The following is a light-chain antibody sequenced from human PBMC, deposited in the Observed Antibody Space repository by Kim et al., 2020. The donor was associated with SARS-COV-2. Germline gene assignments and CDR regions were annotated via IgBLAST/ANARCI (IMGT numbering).Light chain of an antibody. V-gene: IGLV3-1*01. J-gene: IGLJ1*01. Sequence: SYELTQPPSVSVSPGQTARITCSGKSLEDQFVSWYQQKPGQSPVVVIHQDSRRPSSIPERFSGSNSGDTATLTISGTQSMDEADYYCQAWDSSTAVFGTGTKVTVL. CDR2: QDS. CDR1: SLEDQF. CDR3: QAWDSSTAV.